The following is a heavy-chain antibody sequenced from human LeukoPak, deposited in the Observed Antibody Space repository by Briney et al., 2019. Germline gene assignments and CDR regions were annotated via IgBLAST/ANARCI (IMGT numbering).Heavy chain of an antibody. J-gene: IGHJ5*02. Sequence: ASVKVSCKASGYTFTGYYMHWVRQAPGQGLEWMGWINPNSGGTNYAQKFQGWVTMTRDTSISTAYMELSRLRSDDTAVYYCARGWNYYGSGSYPSKNWFHPWGQGTLVTVSS. CDR3: ARGWNYYGSGSYPSKNWFHP. CDR1: GYTFTGYY. D-gene: IGHD3-10*01. V-gene: IGHV1-2*04. CDR2: INPNSGGT.